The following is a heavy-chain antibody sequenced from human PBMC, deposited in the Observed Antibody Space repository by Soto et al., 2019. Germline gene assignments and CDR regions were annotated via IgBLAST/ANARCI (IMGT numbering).Heavy chain of an antibody. CDR1: GGSISSGGYY. CDR2: IYYRGST. V-gene: IGHV4-31*01. J-gene: IGHJ6*02. D-gene: IGHD6-13*01. Sequence: QVQLKESGTGLVKLSQTLSLTCTVSGGSISSGGYYWSWIRQHPGKGLEWIGYIYYRGSTYYNPSRNSPVILSVDTSKNQFSLKLSSVTAADTSVYYCARDQYSSSLYYYGMDFCGQGTTVTVSS. CDR3: ARDQYSSSLYYYGMDF.